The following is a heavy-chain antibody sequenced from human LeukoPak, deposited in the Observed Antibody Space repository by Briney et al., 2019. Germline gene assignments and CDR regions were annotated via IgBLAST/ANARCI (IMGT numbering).Heavy chain of an antibody. CDR3: ARGTVTTKEFDY. J-gene: IGHJ4*02. CDR2: ISSSSSYI. V-gene: IGHV3-21*01. CDR1: GFTFSSYS. Sequence: PGGSLRLSCAASGFTFSSYSMNWVRQAPGKGLEWVSSISSSSSYIYYADSVKGRFTISGDNAKNSLYLQMNSLRAEDTAVYYCARGTVTTKEFDYWGQGTLVTVSS. D-gene: IGHD4-17*01.